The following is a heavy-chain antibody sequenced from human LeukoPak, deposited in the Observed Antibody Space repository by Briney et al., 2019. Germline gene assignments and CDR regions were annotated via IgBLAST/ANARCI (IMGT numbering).Heavy chain of an antibody. CDR1: GGSISSYY. J-gene: IGHJ3*02. Sequence: PSETLSLTCTVSGGSISSYYWSWIRQPPGKGLEWIGYIYYSGSTNYNPSLKSRVTISVNTSKNQFSLKLSSVTAADTAVYYCARDGGDLDIWGQGTMVTVSS. D-gene: IGHD3-16*01. CDR3: ARDGGDLDI. CDR2: IYYSGST. V-gene: IGHV4-59*01.